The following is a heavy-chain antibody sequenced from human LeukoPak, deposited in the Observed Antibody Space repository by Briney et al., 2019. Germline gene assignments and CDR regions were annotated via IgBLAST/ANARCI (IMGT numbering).Heavy chain of an antibody. D-gene: IGHD3-3*01. Sequence: GRSLRLSCAASGFTFSSYPMHWVRQAPGKGLEWVAIISYDGTNKYYADSVKGRFTISRDNSKNTLYLQMNSLRAEDTAVYYCARDFYDFWSGDRSDSYYYGMDVWGQGTTVTVSS. CDR2: ISYDGTNK. V-gene: IGHV3-30-3*01. CDR1: GFTFSSYP. J-gene: IGHJ6*02. CDR3: ARDFYDFWSGDRSDSYYYGMDV.